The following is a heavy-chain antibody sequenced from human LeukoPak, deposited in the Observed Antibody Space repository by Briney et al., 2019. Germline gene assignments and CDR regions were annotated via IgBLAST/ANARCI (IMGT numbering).Heavy chain of an antibody. CDR3: AGSEHRYYYYGMDV. D-gene: IGHD3-10*01. CDR2: IYYSGST. Sequence: SETLSLTCTVSGGSISSGDYYWSWIRQPPGTGLEWIGYIYYSGSTYYNPSLKSRVTISVDTSKNQFSLKLSSVTAADTAVYYCAGSEHRYYYYGMDVWGQGTTVTVSS. J-gene: IGHJ6*02. CDR1: GGSISSGDYY. V-gene: IGHV4-30-4*01.